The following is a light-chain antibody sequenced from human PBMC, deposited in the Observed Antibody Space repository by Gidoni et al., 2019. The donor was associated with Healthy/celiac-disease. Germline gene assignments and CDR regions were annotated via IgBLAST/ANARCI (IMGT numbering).Light chain of an antibody. CDR3: QQYNSYRT. V-gene: IGKV1-5*03. CDR1: QSISSW. CDR2: KAS. Sequence: DIQTTQSPSTLSASVGDRGTITCRASQSISSWLAWYQQKPGKAPKLLIYKASSLESGVPSRFSCSGSGTEFTLTISSLQPDDFATYYCQQYNSYRTFGQGTKVEIK. J-gene: IGKJ1*01.